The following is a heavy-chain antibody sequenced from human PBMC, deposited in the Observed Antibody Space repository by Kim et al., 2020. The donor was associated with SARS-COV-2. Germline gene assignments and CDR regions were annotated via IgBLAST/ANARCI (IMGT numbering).Heavy chain of an antibody. V-gene: IGHV3-21*04. D-gene: IGHD5-18*01. J-gene: IGHJ4*02. Sequence: GGSLRLSCAASGFTFSSYSMNWVRQAPGKGLEWVSSISSSSSYIYYADSVKGRFTISRDNAKNSLYLQMNSLRAEDTAVYYCARDFGLYGYKVDYWGQGTLVTVSS. CDR2: ISSSSSYI. CDR1: GFTFSSYS. CDR3: ARDFGLYGYKVDY.